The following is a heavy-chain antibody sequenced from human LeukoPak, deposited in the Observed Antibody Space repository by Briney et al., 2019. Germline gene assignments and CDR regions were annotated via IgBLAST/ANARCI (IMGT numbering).Heavy chain of an antibody. J-gene: IGHJ6*03. Sequence: GGSLRLSCAASGFTFSSYSMNWVRQAPGKGREWVSYISSSSSTIYYADSVKGRSTISRDNAKNSLYLQMNSLRAEDTAVYYCARACIANRPSPRYYMDVWGKGTTVTVSS. CDR3: ARACIANRPSPRYYMDV. D-gene: IGHD6-13*01. CDR2: ISSSSSTI. V-gene: IGHV3-48*01. CDR1: GFTFSSYS.